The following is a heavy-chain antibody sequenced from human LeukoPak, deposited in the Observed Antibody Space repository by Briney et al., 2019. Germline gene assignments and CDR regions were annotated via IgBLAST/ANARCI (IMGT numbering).Heavy chain of an antibody. J-gene: IGHJ5*02. CDR3: ARGTYYDSTAYYWFDP. V-gene: IGHV4-4*07. Sequence: PSETLSLTCTVSGGSISFYYWSWIRQPAGKGLEWIGRIYTSGSTNYNPSLKSRVPISLDKSKNQFSLKLSSVTAADTAVYYCARGTYYDSTAYYWFDPWGQGTLVTVSS. CDR2: IYTSGST. CDR1: GGSISFYY. D-gene: IGHD3-22*01.